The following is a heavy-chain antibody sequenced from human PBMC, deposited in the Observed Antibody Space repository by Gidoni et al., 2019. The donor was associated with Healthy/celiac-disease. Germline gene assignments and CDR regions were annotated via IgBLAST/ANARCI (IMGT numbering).Heavy chain of an antibody. V-gene: IGHV3-48*01. J-gene: IGHJ4*02. CDR3: ARESGYSSGWYAYFDY. CDR1: GFTFSSYS. Sequence: EVQLVESGGGLVQPGGSLRLSCAASGFTFSSYSMNWVRQAPGKGLEWVSYISSSSSTIYYADSVKGRFTISRDNAKNSLYLQMNSLRAEDTAVYYCARESGYSSGWYAYFDYWGQGTLVTVSS. D-gene: IGHD6-19*01. CDR2: ISSSSSTI.